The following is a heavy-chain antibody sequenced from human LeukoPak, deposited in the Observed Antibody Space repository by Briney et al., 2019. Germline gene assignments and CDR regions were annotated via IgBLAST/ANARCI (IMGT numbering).Heavy chain of an antibody. V-gene: IGHV3-23*01. CDR2: ISGSGGST. CDR3: AKSIEYSSGWVPKDDYYYYGMDA. CDR1: GFTFSSYA. D-gene: IGHD6-19*01. J-gene: IGHJ6*02. Sequence: GGSLRLSCAASGFTFSSYAMSWVRQAPGKGLEWVSAISGSGGSTYYADSVKGRFTISRDNSKNTLYLQMNSLRAEDTAVYYCAKSIEYSSGWVPKDDYYYYGMDAWGQGTTVTVSS.